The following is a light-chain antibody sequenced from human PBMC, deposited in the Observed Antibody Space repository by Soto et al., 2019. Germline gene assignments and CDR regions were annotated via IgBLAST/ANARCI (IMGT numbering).Light chain of an antibody. CDR1: RSIINW. CDR2: KAA. CDR3: QQYSDHWT. V-gene: IGKV1-5*03. Sequence: DIQLTQSPSTLSASVGDRVTITCRASRSIINWLAWYQQKSGKGPKLLIYKAANLQAGVPSRCSGSGYGTEFTLTISSLQPDDVATYYCQQYSDHWTFGQGTKVEIK. J-gene: IGKJ1*01.